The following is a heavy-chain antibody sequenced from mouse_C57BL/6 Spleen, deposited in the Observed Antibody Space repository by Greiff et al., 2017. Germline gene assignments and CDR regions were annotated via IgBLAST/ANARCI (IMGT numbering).Heavy chain of an antibody. D-gene: IGHD2-2*01. CDR1: GFNIKDDY. CDR3: TTLSTMVRGFAY. Sequence: VQLKESGAELVRPGASVKLSCTASGFNIKDDYMHWVKQRPEQGLEWIGWIDPENGDTEYASKFQGKATITADTSSNTAYLQLSSLTSEDTAVYYCTTLSTMVRGFAYWGQGTLVTVSA. J-gene: IGHJ3*01. V-gene: IGHV14-4*01. CDR2: IDPENGDT.